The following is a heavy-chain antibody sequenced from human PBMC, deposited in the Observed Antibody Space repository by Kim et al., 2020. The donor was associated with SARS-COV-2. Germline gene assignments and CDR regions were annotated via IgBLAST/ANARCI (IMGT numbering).Heavy chain of an antibody. CDR3: ARDKILGLVYSFDY. V-gene: IGHV4-61*01. J-gene: IGHJ4*02. D-gene: IGHD2-8*01. CDR2: IYYNGST. Sequence: SETLSLTCTVSGGSVSSGSYYWSWIRQPPGKGLEWIGYIYYNGSTNYNPSLKSRVTISVDASKNQFSLKLRSVTAADTAVYYCARDKILGLVYSFDYWGQGTLVTVSS. CDR1: GGSVSSGSYY.